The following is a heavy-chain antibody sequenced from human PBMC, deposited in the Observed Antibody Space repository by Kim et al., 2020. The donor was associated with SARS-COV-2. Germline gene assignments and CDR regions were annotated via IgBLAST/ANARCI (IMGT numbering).Heavy chain of an antibody. CDR2: STI. J-gene: IGHJ4*02. Sequence: STIYYAASVKGRFTISRDNAKYSLYLQMNSLRDEDTAVYYCARVRGGANDYWGQGTLVTVSS. D-gene: IGHD3-16*01. V-gene: IGHV3-48*02. CDR3: ARVRGGANDY.